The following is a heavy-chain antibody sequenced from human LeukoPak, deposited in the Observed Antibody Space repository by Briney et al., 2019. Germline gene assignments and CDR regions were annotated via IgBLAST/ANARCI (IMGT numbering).Heavy chain of an antibody. D-gene: IGHD6-13*01. CDR1: GFTFDGYV. CDR3: ATDAAPLAAAGSWWLDP. V-gene: IGHV3-43*02. Sequence: PGGSLRLSCAASGFTFDGYVMHWVRQAPGKGLEWVSLISGDGGTTYYADSVKGRFTISRDNSKNSLYLQMHSLRIDDTALYYRATDAAPLAAAGSWWLDPWGQGTLVTVSS. J-gene: IGHJ5*02. CDR2: ISGDGGTT.